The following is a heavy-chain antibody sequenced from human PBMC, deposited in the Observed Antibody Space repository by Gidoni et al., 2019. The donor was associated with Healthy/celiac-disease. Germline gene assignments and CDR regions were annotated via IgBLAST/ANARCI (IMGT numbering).Heavy chain of an antibody. CDR1: GGSISSSSYY. D-gene: IGHD2-2*01. CDR3: ARCYCSSTSCYGPYYFDY. J-gene: IGHJ4*02. V-gene: IGHV4-39*01. Sequence: QLQLQESGPGLVKPSETLSLTCTVSGGSISSSSYYWGWIRQPPGNGREWIGSIYYSGSTYYNPSLKSRVTIAVDTSKNQFSLKLSSVTAADTAVYYCARCYCSSTSCYGPYYFDYWGQGTLVTVSA. CDR2: IYYSGST.